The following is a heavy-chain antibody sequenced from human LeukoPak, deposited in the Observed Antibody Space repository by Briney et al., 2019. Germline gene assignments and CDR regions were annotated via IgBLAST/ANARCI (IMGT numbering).Heavy chain of an antibody. J-gene: IGHJ6*03. CDR1: GFTFSSYS. CDR3: ARVVKFYYYYMDV. CDR2: ISSSSSTI. Sequence: GGSLRLSCAASGFTFSSYSMNWVRQAPGKGLEWVSYISSSSSTIYYADSVKGRFTISRDNAKNSLYLQMNSLRAGDTAVYYCARVVKFYYYYMDVWGKGTTVTVSS. V-gene: IGHV3-48*01.